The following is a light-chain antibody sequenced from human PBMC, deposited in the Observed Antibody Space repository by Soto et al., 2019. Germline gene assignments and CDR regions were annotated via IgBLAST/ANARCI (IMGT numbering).Light chain of an antibody. J-gene: IGKJ2*01. CDR3: QQSTRIPYT. Sequence: DIQLTQSPSSLSASVGDRVTITCRASQTMSIYLNWYQQKLGKAPRLLIYAASRLQSGVPSRFSASGSGTDFTLTISSLQPADFATYYCQQSTRIPYTFGQGTQVEIK. V-gene: IGKV1-39*01. CDR2: AAS. CDR1: QTMSIY.